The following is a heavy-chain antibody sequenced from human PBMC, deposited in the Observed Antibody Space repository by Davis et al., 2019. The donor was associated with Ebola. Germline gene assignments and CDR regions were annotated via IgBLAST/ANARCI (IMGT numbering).Heavy chain of an antibody. V-gene: IGHV3-30-3*01. D-gene: IGHD2-2*01. J-gene: IGHJ4*02. CDR1: GFTFSSYA. CDR3: AKGDIVVVPAAFY. CDR2: ISYDGSNK. Sequence: GESLKISCAASGFTFSSYAMHWVRQAPGKGLEWVAVISYDGSNKYYADSVKGRFTISRDNSKNTLYLQMNSLRAEDTAVYYCAKGDIVVVPAAFYWGQGTLVIVSS.